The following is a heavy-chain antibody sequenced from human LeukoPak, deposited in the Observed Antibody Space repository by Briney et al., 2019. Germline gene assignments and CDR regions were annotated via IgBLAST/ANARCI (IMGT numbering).Heavy chain of an antibody. Sequence: SETLSLTCTVSGGSISSYYWNWIRQPAGKGLEWIGRIYTTGSTDYNPSLKSRVTMSIDTSKNQFSLKLSSVTAADTAVYYCARESVIEYYYYYYYMDVWGKGITVTVSS. J-gene: IGHJ6*03. CDR2: IYTTGST. V-gene: IGHV4-4*07. CDR1: GGSISSYY. CDR3: ARESVIEYYYYYYYMDV. D-gene: IGHD2/OR15-2a*01.